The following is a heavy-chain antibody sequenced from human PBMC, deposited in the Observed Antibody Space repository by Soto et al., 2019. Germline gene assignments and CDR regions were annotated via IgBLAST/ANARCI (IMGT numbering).Heavy chain of an antibody. D-gene: IGHD3-10*01. V-gene: IGHV1-8*01. CDR2: MNPNSGNT. CDR3: ARSPRAQYYYYGMDV. CDR1: GYTFTSYD. J-gene: IGHJ6*02. Sequence: QVQLVQSGAEVKKPGASVKVSCKASGYTFTSYDINWVRQATGQGLEWMGWMNPNSGNTGYAQKFQGRVTMTRNTSISTAYMALSSLRSEDTAVYYCARSPRAQYYYYGMDVWGQGTTVTVSS.